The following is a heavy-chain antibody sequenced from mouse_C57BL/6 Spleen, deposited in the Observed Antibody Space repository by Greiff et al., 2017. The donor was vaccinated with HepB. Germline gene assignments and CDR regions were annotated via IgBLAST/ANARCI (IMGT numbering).Heavy chain of an antibody. Sequence: QVQLQQPGAELVKPGASVKMSCKASGYTFTSYWITWVKQRPGQGLEWIGDIYPGSGSTNYNEKFKSKATLAVDTSSSTAYMQRSSLTSEDAAVYCCASSVGNYSFDDWGPGTTLTVSS. CDR2: IYPGSGST. J-gene: IGHJ2*01. D-gene: IGHD2-1*01. CDR3: ASSVGNYSFDD. CDR1: GYTFTSYW. V-gene: IGHV1-55*01.